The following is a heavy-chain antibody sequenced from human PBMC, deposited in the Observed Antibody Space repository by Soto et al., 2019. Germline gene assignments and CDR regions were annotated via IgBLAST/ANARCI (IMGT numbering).Heavy chain of an antibody. CDR2: IYYSGST. Sequence: LSLTCTVSGGSISSGGYYWSWIRQHPGKGLEWIGYIYYSGSTYYNPSLKSRVTISVDTSKNQFSLKLSSVTAADTAVYYCARVKGKYNWFDPWGQGTLVTVSS. CDR3: ARVKGKYNWFDP. V-gene: IGHV4-31*03. J-gene: IGHJ5*02. CDR1: GGSISSGGYY.